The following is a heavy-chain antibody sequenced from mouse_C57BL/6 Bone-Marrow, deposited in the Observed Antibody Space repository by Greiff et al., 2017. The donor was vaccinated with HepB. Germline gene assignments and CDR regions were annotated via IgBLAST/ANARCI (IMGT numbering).Heavy chain of an antibody. CDR3: ARWVRTTVVATDFDY. J-gene: IGHJ2*01. CDR1: GYTFTSYW. Sequence: QVQLKQSGAELVKPGASVKLSCKASGYTFTSYWMHWVKQRPGQGLEWIGMIHPNSGSTNYNEKFKSKATLTVDKSSSTAYMQLSSLTSEDSAVYYCARWVRTTVVATDFDYWGQGTTLTVSS. V-gene: IGHV1-64*01. D-gene: IGHD1-1*01. CDR2: IHPNSGST.